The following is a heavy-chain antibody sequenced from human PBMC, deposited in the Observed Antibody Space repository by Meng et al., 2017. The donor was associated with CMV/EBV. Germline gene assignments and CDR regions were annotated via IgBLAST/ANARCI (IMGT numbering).Heavy chain of an antibody. D-gene: IGHD5-18*01. V-gene: IGHV4-61*01. Sequence: VSGGSVSSGSYYWRWTRQSPGKGLEWIGYIYYSGSTNYNPSLKSRVTISVDTSKNQFSLKLSSVTAADTAVYYCARINTAMAHFDYWGQGTLVTVSS. CDR1: GGSVSSGSYY. CDR2: IYYSGST. CDR3: ARINTAMAHFDY. J-gene: IGHJ4*02.